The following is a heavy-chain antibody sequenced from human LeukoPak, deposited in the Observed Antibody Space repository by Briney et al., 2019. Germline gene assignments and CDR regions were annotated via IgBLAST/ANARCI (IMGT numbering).Heavy chain of an antibody. CDR3: ARGYYYDSSGYYSPYFQH. D-gene: IGHD3-22*01. CDR2: ISSSGSTI. V-gene: IGHV3-48*03. CDR1: GFSFSSYA. Sequence: PGRSLRLSCAASGFSFSSYAMNWVRQAPGKGLEWVSYISSSGSTIYYADSVKGRFTISRDNAKNSLYLQMNSLRAEDTAVYYCARGYYYDSSGYYSPYFQHWGQGTLVTVSS. J-gene: IGHJ1*01.